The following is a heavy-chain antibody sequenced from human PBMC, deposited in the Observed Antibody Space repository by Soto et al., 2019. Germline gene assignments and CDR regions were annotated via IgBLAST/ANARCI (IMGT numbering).Heavy chain of an antibody. D-gene: IGHD5-12*01. J-gene: IGHJ5*02. Sequence: LSLTCAVYGGSLSGYYWSWIRQPPGKGLEWIGEINHSGSTNYNPSLKSRVTISVDTSKNQFSLKLSSVTAADTAVYYCARGYSGYDFRWFDPWGQGTLVTVSS. CDR3: ARGYSGYDFRWFDP. CDR1: GGSLSGYY. CDR2: INHSGST. V-gene: IGHV4-34*01.